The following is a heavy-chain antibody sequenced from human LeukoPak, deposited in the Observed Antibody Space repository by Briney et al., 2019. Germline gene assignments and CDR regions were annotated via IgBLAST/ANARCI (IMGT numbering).Heavy chain of an antibody. D-gene: IGHD2-2*01. V-gene: IGHV3-21*01. CDR2: ISSSSSYI. J-gene: IGHJ4*02. Sequence: GGSLRLSCAASGFTFSSYSMNWVRQAPGKGLEGVSCISSSSSYIYYADSVKGRFTISRDNAKNSLYLQMNSLRAEDTAVYYCARAQQGVVVPAADDYWGQGTLVTVSS. CDR3: ARAQQGVVVPAADDY. CDR1: GFTFSSYS.